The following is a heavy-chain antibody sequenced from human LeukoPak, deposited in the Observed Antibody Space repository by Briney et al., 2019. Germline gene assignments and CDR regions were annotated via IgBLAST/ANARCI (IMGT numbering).Heavy chain of an antibody. Sequence: TGGSLRLSFAASGFPFSTYSGNWIRPAPGKGLEWVSSISDDSNYIFYADSVKGRFTISRDNAKNSLYLQMNSLTAEDSAVYYCASRRGSNRPFDYWGQGTLVTVSS. CDR2: ISDDSNYI. CDR3: ASRRGSNRPFDY. CDR1: GFPFSTYS. V-gene: IGHV3-21*01. D-gene: IGHD1-26*01. J-gene: IGHJ4*02.